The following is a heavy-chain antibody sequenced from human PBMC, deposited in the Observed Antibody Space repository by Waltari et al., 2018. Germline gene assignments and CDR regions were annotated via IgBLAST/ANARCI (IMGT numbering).Heavy chain of an antibody. Sequence: QVQLVESGGGVVQPGRSLSLSCAAYGFDLDNYGMHWVRQAPGKGLEWVAIIWFDGTTTYYAESVKGRFTISRDSSRNTVYLQMNSLRAEDTAVYYCARDDRSIAALQYWGQGTLVTVSS. V-gene: IGHV3-33*01. CDR3: ARDDRSIAALQY. CDR1: GFDLDNYG. CDR2: IWFDGTTT. D-gene: IGHD6-6*01. J-gene: IGHJ4*02.